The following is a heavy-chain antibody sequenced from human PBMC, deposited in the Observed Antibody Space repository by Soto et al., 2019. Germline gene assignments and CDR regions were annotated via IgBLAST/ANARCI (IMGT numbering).Heavy chain of an antibody. CDR3: ARGAYSSDTFDI. V-gene: IGHV1-69*06. D-gene: IGHD4-4*01. J-gene: IGHJ3*02. CDR2: IIPIFSTV. Sequence: QVQLVQSGAEVKKPGSSVKVSCKASGGTFRNYAINWVRQAPGQGLEWMGGIIPIFSTVNYAQNFQGRVTIMAVKSTSTAHMELSNLRSEDTGVYYCARGAYSSDTFDIWGQGTMVTVFS. CDR1: GGTFRNYA.